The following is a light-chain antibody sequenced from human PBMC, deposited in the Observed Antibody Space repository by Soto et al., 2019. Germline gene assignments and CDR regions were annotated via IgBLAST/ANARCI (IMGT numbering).Light chain of an antibody. V-gene: IGKV3-15*01. J-gene: IGKJ1*01. CDR3: QQYNNWPLT. CDR2: GAS. CDR1: QSVSSN. Sequence: EIVMTQSPATLSVSPGERATLSCRASQSVSSNLAWYQQKPGQAPRLLIYGASTRATGIPARFSGSGSGTECTLSISSVQSEDFAVYYCQQYNNWPLTFGQGTKVEIK.